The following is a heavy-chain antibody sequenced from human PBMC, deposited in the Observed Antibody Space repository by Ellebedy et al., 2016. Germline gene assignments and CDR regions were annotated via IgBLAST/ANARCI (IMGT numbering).Heavy chain of an antibody. Sequence: GESLKISCAASGFTFSSYWMHWVRQAPGKGLVWVSRINSDGSSTSYADSVKGRFTISRDNAKNTRYLQMNSLRAEDTAVYYCARGPFYCSGGSCLNYWGQGTLVTVSS. V-gene: IGHV3-74*01. CDR3: ARGPFYCSGGSCLNY. CDR2: INSDGSST. D-gene: IGHD2-15*01. J-gene: IGHJ4*02. CDR1: GFTFSSYW.